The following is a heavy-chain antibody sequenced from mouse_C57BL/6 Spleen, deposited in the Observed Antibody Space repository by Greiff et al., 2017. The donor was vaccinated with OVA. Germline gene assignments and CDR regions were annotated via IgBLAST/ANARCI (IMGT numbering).Heavy chain of an antibody. D-gene: IGHD1-1*01. CDR1: GYTFTDYY. CDR2: IYPGSGNT. Sequence: VQLQQSGPELVKPGASVKISCKASGYTFTDYYINWVKQRPGQGLEWIGWIYPGSGNTKYNEKFKGKATLTVDTSSSTAYMQLSSLTSEDTAVYFCARGMGYYGSSYWYFDVWGTGTTVTVSS. V-gene: IGHV1-84*01. J-gene: IGHJ1*03. CDR3: ARGMGYYGSSYWYFDV.